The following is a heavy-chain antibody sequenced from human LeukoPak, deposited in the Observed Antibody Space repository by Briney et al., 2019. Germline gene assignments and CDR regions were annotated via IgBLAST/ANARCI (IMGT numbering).Heavy chain of an antibody. CDR2: IGSSSSPI. J-gene: IGHJ4*02. CDR3: ARHRAYSFDY. Sequence: AGGSLRLSCAASGFTFSAYSMNWVRQAPEKGLEWASYIGSSSSPIYYADSVKGRFTISRDNAKNSLYLQMDSLRAEDTAVYYCARHRAYSFDYWGQGTLVTVSS. V-gene: IGHV3-48*01. D-gene: IGHD4-11*01. CDR1: GFTFSAYS.